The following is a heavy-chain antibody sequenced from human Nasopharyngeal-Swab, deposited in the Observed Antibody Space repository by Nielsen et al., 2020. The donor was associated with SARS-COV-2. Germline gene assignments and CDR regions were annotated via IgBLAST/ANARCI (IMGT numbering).Heavy chain of an antibody. CDR1: GFTFRTYA. J-gene: IGHJ6*02. CDR3: ARDGLDYDFWSAYFMDV. V-gene: IGHV3-21*01. CDR2: ISSSSSYI. D-gene: IGHD3-3*01. Sequence: GESLKISCAASGFTFRTYAMSWVRQAPGKGLEWVSSISSSSSYIYYADSVKGRFTISRDNAKNSLYLQMNSLRAEDTAVYYCARDGLDYDFWSAYFMDVWGQGTTVTVSS.